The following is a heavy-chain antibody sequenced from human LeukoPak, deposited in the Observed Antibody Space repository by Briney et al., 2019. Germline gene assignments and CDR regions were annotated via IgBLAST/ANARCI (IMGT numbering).Heavy chain of an antibody. Sequence: GASVKVSCKTSGYTFTNYGMHWVRQAPGQRLEWMGRINGGNGNAKYSQNFQGRVTIIRDTSASTAYMELSSLRSEDTAVYYCARVSSVSTYYFDYWGQGTLVTVSS. CDR3: ARVSSVSTYYFDY. CDR2: INGGNGNA. J-gene: IGHJ4*02. D-gene: IGHD3-22*01. V-gene: IGHV1-3*01. CDR1: GYTFTNYG.